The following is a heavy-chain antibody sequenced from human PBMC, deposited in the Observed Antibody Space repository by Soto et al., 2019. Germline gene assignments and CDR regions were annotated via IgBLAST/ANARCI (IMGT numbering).Heavy chain of an antibody. J-gene: IGHJ5*02. D-gene: IGHD6-19*01. V-gene: IGHV1-18*01. CDR2: ISAYNGNT. CDR3: AREVGRIAVANWFDP. CDR1: GYTFTIYG. Sequence: ASVKVYCKASGYTFTIYGISWVRQAPGQGLEWMGWISAYNGNTNYAQRLQGRVTMTTDTSTSTAYMELRSLRSDDTAVYYCAREVGRIAVANWFDPWGQGTLVTVSS.